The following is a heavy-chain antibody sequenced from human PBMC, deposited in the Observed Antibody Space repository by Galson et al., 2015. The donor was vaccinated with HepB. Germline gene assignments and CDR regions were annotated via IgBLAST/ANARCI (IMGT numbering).Heavy chain of an antibody. Sequence: SVKVSCKASGYTFTSYAMHWVRQAPGQRLEWMGWINAGNGNTKYSQKFQGRVTITRDTSASTAYMELSSLRSEDTAVYYCARGSGSLPVGDYWGQGTLVTVSS. CDR1: GYTFTSYA. CDR2: INAGNGNT. D-gene: IGHD1-26*01. CDR3: ARGSGSLPVGDY. J-gene: IGHJ4*02. V-gene: IGHV1-3*01.